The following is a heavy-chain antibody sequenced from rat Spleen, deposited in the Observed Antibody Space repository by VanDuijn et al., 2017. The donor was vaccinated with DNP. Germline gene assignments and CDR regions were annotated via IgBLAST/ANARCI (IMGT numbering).Heavy chain of an antibody. CDR3: ARQGYYDVYYYYAMDA. CDR1: GFAFSNSY. D-gene: IGHD1-12*03. Sequence: EVQLVESGGGLVQPGRSLKLSCAASGFAFSNSYMAWVRQAPKKGLEWVATIGTSGSTTYYPDSVKGRFTISRDISKSCLYLQMNSLRSEDTDTYYCARQGYYDVYYYYAMDAWGQGTSVTVSS. CDR2: IGTSGSTT. V-gene: IGHV5-25*01. J-gene: IGHJ4*01.